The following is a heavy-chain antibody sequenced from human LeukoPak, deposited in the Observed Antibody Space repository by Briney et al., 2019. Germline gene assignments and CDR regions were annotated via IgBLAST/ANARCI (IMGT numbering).Heavy chain of an antibody. CDR3: ARASSGLIGQQLVLDAFDI. J-gene: IGHJ3*02. Sequence: SETLSLTCTVSGGSISSYYWNWIRQPAGKGLEWIGRIHTSGSTNYNPSLKSRVTMSVDTSKNKFSLKLSSVTAADTAVYYCARASSGLIGQQLVLDAFDIWGQGTMVTVSS. V-gene: IGHV4-4*07. D-gene: IGHD6-13*01. CDR1: GGSISSYY. CDR2: IHTSGST.